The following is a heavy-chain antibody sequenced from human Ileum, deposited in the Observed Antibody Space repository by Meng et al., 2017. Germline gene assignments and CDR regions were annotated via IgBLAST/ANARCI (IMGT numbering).Heavy chain of an antibody. CDR1: GFIFSSSG. V-gene: IGHV3-23*04. J-gene: IGHJ4*02. Sequence: VRRVESGGCLVHPGGSLRLSCAASGFIFSSSGMNWVRQAPGKGLEWVSSISSSARNTYYADSVMGRFTISRDNSKNTVYLQMTSLRVEDTAVYYCAKDPDELDSWGQGTLVTVSS. CDR3: AKDPDELDS. CDR2: ISSSARNT.